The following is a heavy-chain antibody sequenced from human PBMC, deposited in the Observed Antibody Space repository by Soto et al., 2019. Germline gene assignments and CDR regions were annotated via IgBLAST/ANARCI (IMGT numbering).Heavy chain of an antibody. V-gene: IGHV1-3*01. D-gene: IGHD3-16*02. CDR1: GYTFTSYA. J-gene: IGHJ4*02. CDR3: ARSIGVPSYLDF. Sequence: ASVKVSCKASGYTFTSYAMHWVRQAPGQRLEWMGWINAGNGNTKYSQKFQGRVTITRDTSASTAYMELSSLRSEDTAVYYFARSIGVPSYLDFRVQGPLVTVFS. CDR2: INAGNGNT.